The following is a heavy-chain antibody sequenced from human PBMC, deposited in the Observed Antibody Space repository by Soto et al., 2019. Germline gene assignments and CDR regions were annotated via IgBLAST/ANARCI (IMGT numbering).Heavy chain of an antibody. V-gene: IGHV4-59*01. CDR2: MHYSGST. D-gene: IGHD6-13*01. CDR1: GGSISPYY. Sequence: QVQLQESGPGLVKPSETLSLTCTVSGGSISPYYWHWIRQPPGKGLEWIGFMHYSGSTKYNPSLRSRVTISVDTSNNQLSLKVRSVTAADTAVYYCARGGQQLAWFNWFDPWGQGTLVSVSS. J-gene: IGHJ5*02. CDR3: ARGGQQLAWFNWFDP.